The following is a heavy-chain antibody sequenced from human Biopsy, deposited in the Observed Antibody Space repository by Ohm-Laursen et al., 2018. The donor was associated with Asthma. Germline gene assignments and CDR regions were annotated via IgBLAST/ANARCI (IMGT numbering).Heavy chain of an antibody. CDR1: GFTFSSYA. V-gene: IGHV3-23*01. CDR2: ISGSGGST. J-gene: IGHJ4*02. D-gene: IGHD3-3*01. Sequence: GSLRLSCSASGFTFSSYAMSWVRQAPGKGLEWVSAISGSGGSTYYADSVKGRFTISRDNSKNTLYLQMNSLRAEDTAAYYCASQSSGPDFWSGYYYFDYWGQGTLVTVSS. CDR3: ASQSSGPDFWSGYYYFDY.